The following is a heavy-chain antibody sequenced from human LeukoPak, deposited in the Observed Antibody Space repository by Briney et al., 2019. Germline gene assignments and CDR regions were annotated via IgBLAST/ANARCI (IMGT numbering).Heavy chain of an antibody. J-gene: IGHJ4*02. CDR2: IYPGDSDT. V-gene: IGHV5-51*01. D-gene: IGHD3-10*01. CDR3: ARQDGSGIYYFDN. CDR1: GYIFTFYW. Sequence: GESLKISCKGSGYIFTFYWIAWVRQMSGKGLEWMGIIYPGDSDTRYSPSFQGQVSISADKSINTAYLQWSSLEASDTAIYYCARQDGSGIYYFDNWGQGTLVTVSS.